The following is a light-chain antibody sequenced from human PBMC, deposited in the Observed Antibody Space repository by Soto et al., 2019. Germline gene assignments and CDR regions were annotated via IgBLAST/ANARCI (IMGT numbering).Light chain of an antibody. Sequence: EIVLTQSPGTLSLSPEERATLSCRASQSVSSNLAWYQQKSGQAPRLLIYAASTRATDIPARFSGSGSGTEFTLTISNLQSEDFVVYYCQQYNNWPSTFGQGTKVDIK. J-gene: IGKJ1*01. CDR2: AAS. CDR1: QSVSSN. CDR3: QQYNNWPST. V-gene: IGKV3-15*01.